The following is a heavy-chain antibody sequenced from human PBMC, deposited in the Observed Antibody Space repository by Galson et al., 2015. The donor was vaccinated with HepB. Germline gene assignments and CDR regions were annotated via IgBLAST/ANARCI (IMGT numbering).Heavy chain of an antibody. Sequence: SVKVSCKASGGTFNSNAISWVRQAPGQGLEWMGRIIPILGITNYAQTFQGRVTITADKSTSTAYVELSSLRSEDSAVDYCARAQPKKGGSGIFDYYYPGMDVWGQGTTITVSS. V-gene: IGHV1-69*04. CDR3: ARAQPKKGGSGIFDYYYPGMDV. J-gene: IGHJ6*02. CDR1: GGTFNSNA. CDR2: IIPILGIT. D-gene: IGHD2-15*01.